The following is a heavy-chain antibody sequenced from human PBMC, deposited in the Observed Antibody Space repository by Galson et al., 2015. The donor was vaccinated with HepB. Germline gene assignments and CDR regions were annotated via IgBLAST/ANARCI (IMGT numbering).Heavy chain of an antibody. D-gene: IGHD3-10*01. CDR2: IYYSGST. V-gene: IGHV4-59*08. Sequence: ETLSLTCPASGGSISSYYWSWIRQPPGKGLKWIGYIYYSGSTNYNPSLKSQVTISEDTSKNQFSLKRRSVTAADTAVYYRARIRQASVLLWFGEANHDAFDIWGQGTMVTVSS. CDR3: ARIRQASVLLWFGEANHDAFDI. CDR1: GGSISSYY. J-gene: IGHJ3*02.